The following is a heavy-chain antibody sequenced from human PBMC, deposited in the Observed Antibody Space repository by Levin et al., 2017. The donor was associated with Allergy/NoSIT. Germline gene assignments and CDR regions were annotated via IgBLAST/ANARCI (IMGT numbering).Heavy chain of an antibody. CDR3: TKGATNRATPFDY. CDR1: GFTFNSYA. CDR2: ISASGGST. V-gene: IGHV3-23*01. D-gene: IGHD5-24*01. Sequence: QSGGSLRLSCAASGFTFNSYAMTWVRQAPGKGLYWVSSISASGGSTYYADSVKGRFTISRDNSKNTMYLQMNSLRAEDAAVYYCTKGATNRATPFDYWGQGTLVTVSS. J-gene: IGHJ4*02.